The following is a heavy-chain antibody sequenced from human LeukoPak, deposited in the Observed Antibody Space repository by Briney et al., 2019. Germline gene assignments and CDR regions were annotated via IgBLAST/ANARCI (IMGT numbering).Heavy chain of an antibody. J-gene: IGHJ3*01. D-gene: IGHD2-15*01. CDR1: AFTFRNYA. CDR2: ISGNGGRT. CDR3: AKDRGGYCGGGTRWGAFDV. Sequence: GGSLRLSCAASAFTFRNYAMSWVRQAPGKGLEWVSTISGNGGRTYDADSVKGRFTISRDNSKSTLYLQMNSLGAEDTATYYCAKDRGGYCGGGTRWGAFDVWGQGTMVTVSS. V-gene: IGHV3-23*01.